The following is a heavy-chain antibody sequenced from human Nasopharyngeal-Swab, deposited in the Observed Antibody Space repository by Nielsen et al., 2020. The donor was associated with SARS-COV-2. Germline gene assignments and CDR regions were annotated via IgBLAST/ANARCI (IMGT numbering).Heavy chain of an antibody. CDR2: IYYSGST. J-gene: IGHJ4*02. Sequence: SETLSLTCAVYVGTFSGYYWSWIRQPPGKGLEWIGYIYYSGSTNYNPSLKSRVTISVDTSKNQFSLKLSSVTAADTAVYYCARAEVLNGLDYWGQGTLVTVSS. CDR1: VGTFSGYY. D-gene: IGHD3-9*01. V-gene: IGHV4-59*01. CDR3: ARAEVLNGLDY.